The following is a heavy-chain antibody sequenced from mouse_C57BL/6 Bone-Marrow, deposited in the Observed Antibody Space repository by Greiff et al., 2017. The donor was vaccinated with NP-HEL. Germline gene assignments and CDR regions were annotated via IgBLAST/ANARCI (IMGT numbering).Heavy chain of an antibody. J-gene: IGHJ3*01. CDR1: GFNIKDDY. V-gene: IGHV14-4*01. CDR3: TTACYPY. CDR2: IDPENGDT. Sequence: EVKLMESGAELVRPGASVKLSCTASGFNIKDDYMHWVKQRPEQGLEWIGWIDPENGDTEYASKFQGKATITADTSSNTAYLQLSSLTSEDTAVYYCTTACYPYWGQGTLVTVSA.